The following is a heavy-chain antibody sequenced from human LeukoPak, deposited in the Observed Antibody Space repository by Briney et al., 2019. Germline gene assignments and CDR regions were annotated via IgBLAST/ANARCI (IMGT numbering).Heavy chain of an antibody. CDR3: ARESVGYCSSTSCYSWFDP. D-gene: IGHD2-2*02. J-gene: IGHJ5*02. CDR2: IIPIFGTA. V-gene: IGHV1-69*13. CDR1: GGTFSSYA. Sequence: GASVKVSCKASGGTFSSYAISWVRQAPGQGLEWMGGIIPIFGTANYAQKFQGRVTITADESTSTAYMELSSLRSEDTAVYYCARESVGYCSSTSCYSWFDPWGQGTLVTVSS.